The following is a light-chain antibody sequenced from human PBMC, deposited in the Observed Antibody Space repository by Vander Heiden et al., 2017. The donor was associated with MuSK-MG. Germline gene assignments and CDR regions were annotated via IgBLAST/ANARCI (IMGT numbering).Light chain of an antibody. V-gene: IGLV2-14*01. CDR2: DVS. CDR3: SSYTSSSTPYV. J-gene: IGLJ1*01. CDR1: SSDSGAQNY. Sequence: QSPLTQPASVSGSTVQSITIPCPPTSSDSGAQNYVSWYQQQPGKAPTLMLYDVSNRPSGVSNRFSCSKSGNTASLTISGRQAEDEDDYYCSSYTSSSTPYVFGTGTKVTVL.